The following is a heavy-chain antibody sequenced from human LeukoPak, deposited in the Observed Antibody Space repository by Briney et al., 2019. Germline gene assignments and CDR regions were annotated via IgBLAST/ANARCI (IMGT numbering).Heavy chain of an antibody. CDR1: GYTLTELS. CDR3: ATAPRAASVAVALPGYYYYGMDV. D-gene: IGHD6-19*01. CDR2: FDPENDET. Sequence: GASVKVSCKVSGYTLTELSMHWVRQAPGKGLEWMGGFDPENDETVYAQKFQGRVTMTEDISTDTAYMELSSLRSEDTAVYYCATAPRAASVAVALPGYYYYGMDVWAGGPRSPSP. J-gene: IGHJ6*02. V-gene: IGHV1-24*01.